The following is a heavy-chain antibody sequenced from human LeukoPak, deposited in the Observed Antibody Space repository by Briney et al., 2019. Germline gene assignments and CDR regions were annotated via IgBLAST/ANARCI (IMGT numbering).Heavy chain of an antibody. D-gene: IGHD6-13*01. CDR1: GGSISSGGYY. V-gene: IGHV4-31*03. CDR2: IYYSGST. Sequence: SETLSLTCTVSGGSISSGGYYWSWIRQHPGKGLEWIGYIYYSGSTYYNPSLKSRVTISVDTSKNQFSLKLSSVTAADTAVYYCARGGIAAAATDYWGQGTLVTVSS. CDR3: ARGGIAAAATDY. J-gene: IGHJ4*02.